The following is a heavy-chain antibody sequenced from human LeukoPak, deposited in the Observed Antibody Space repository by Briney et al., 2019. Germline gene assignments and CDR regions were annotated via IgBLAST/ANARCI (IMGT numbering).Heavy chain of an antibody. CDR1: GFTFSSYA. Sequence: GGSLRLSCAASGFTFSSYAMSWVRQAPGEGLEWVSAISTNGGSTYFADYVKGRFTITRCNSNMSLSLEMNSLRPEDTAVYYCVKGSAGSRPYYFDYWGQGTLLTVSS. D-gene: IGHD6-13*01. CDR3: VKGSAGSRPYYFDY. CDR2: ISTNGGST. J-gene: IGHJ4*02. V-gene: IGHV3-23*01.